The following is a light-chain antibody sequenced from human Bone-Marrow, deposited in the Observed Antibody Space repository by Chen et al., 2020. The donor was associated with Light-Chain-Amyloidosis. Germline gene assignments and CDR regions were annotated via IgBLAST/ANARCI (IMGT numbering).Light chain of an antibody. J-gene: IGKJ5*01. Sequence: IHLTQSPSSLSASVGDRVTITCRASQDISSFLAWYQQKPGKAPKLLIYTASTLQTGVPSRFSGSGFVTDFALTISSLQPEDFATYYCQQLNNYPVTFGQGTRLEIK. V-gene: IGKV1-9*01. CDR3: QQLNNYPVT. CDR2: TAS. CDR1: QDISSF.